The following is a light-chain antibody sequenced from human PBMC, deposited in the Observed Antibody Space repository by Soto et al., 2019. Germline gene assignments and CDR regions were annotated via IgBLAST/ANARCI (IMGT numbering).Light chain of an antibody. J-gene: IGKJ3*01. CDR2: GAS. CDR3: QQYGSSLFT. CDR1: QSVSSSY. Sequence: EIMLTQSPGTLSLSPGERATLSCRASQSVSSSYLAWYQQKPGQAPRLLIYGASSRATGIPDRFSGSGSGTDFTLTISRLEPEDFEVYYCQQYGSSLFTFGPGTKVDIK. V-gene: IGKV3-20*01.